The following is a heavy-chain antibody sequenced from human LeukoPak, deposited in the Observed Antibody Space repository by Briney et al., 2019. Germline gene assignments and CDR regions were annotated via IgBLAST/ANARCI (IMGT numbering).Heavy chain of an antibody. CDR3: ARADGDYGSYYYYYMDV. CDR1: GGSISSSSYY. D-gene: IGHD4-17*01. V-gene: IGHV4-39*07. CDR2: IYTSGST. J-gene: IGHJ6*03. Sequence: SETLSLTCTVSGGSISSSSYYWGWIRQPPGKGLEWIGRIYTSGSTNYNPSLKSRVTMSVDTSKNQFSLKLSSVTAADTAVYYCARADGDYGSYYYYYMDVWGKGTTVTVSS.